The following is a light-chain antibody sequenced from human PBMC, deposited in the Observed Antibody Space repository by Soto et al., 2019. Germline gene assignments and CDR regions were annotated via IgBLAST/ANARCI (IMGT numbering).Light chain of an antibody. CDR1: SSNIGAGYD. J-gene: IGLJ3*02. CDR2: GNS. V-gene: IGLV1-40*01. Sequence: QSVLTQPPSVSGAPGQRVTIYCTGSSSNIGAGYDVHWYQQLPGTAPKLLIYGNSNRPSGVPDRFSGSKSGTSASLAITGLQAEDEADYYCQSYDSSLSGSVFGGVTKLTVL. CDR3: QSYDSSLSGSV.